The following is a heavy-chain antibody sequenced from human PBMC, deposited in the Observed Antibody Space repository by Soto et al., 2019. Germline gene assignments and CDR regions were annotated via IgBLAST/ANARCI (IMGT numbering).Heavy chain of an antibody. CDR3: AKDPSSGWTVDY. CDR2: IYTGGNT. J-gene: IGHJ4*02. V-gene: IGHV3-66*01. D-gene: IGHD6-19*01. Sequence: GGSLRLSCAASAFTVSNNYMTWVRQAPGRGLEWVSDIYTGGNTYYAESVKGRFTISRDNSKNTLYLQMNSLRAEDTAVYYCAKDPSSGWTVDYWGQGTLVTVSS. CDR1: AFTVSNNY.